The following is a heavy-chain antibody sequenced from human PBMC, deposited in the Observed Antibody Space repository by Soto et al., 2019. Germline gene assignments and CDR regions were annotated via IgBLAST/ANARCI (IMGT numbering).Heavy chain of an antibody. CDR1: GFSLSTSGVG. Sequence: SGPTLVKPTQTLTLTCTFSGFSLSTSGVGVGWIRQPPGKALEWLALIYWDDDKRYSPSLKSRLTITKDTSKNQVVLTMTNMDPVDTATYYCAHTPQGPYSGYDLGAFDIWGQGTMVTVSS. J-gene: IGHJ3*02. CDR2: IYWDDDK. CDR3: AHTPQGPYSGYDLGAFDI. D-gene: IGHD5-12*01. V-gene: IGHV2-5*02.